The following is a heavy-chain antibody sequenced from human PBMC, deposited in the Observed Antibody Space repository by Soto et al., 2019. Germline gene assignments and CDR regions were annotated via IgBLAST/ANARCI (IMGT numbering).Heavy chain of an antibody. V-gene: IGHV4-59*01. CDR2: VSYTGST. Sequence: SETLSLTCAVSGGSIIIYDWGWIRQPPGKGLEWIGYVSYTGSTNYNPSLKSRLTMSVDTSRNQFSLKMRSVTAADTAVYFCSRDRQASTGRPEAWGRGALVTVSS. CDR1: GGSIIIYD. J-gene: IGHJ5*02. CDR3: SRDRQASTGRPEA. D-gene: IGHD3-9*01.